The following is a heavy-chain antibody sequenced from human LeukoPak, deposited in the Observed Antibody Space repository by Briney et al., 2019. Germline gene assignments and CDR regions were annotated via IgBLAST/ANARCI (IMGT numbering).Heavy chain of an antibody. J-gene: IGHJ4*02. CDR3: ARDSLIQYGSGSYWGFDY. CDR1: GFMFSNYW. Sequence: GGSLRLSCVASGFMFSNYWVSWVRQVPGKGPEWVADIKKDGSDKYYVGSVKGRFTISRDNAKNSLYLQMNNLRAEDTAVYYCARDSLIQYGSGSYWGFDYWGQGILVTVSS. D-gene: IGHD3-10*01. CDR2: IKKDGSDK. V-gene: IGHV3-7*03.